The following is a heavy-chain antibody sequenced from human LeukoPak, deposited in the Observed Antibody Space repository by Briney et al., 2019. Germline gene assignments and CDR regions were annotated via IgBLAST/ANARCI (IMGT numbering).Heavy chain of an antibody. CDR2: ISAYNGNT. V-gene: IGHV1-18*01. D-gene: IGHD2-2*03. CDR3: AITVGYCSSTSCPNIGPDWFDP. Sequence: GASVRVSCKASGYTFTSYGISWVRQAPGQGLEWMGWISAYNGNTNYAQKLQGRVTMTTDTSTSTAYMELRSLRSDDTAVYYCAITVGYCSSTSCPNIGPDWFDPWGQGTLVTVSS. CDR1: GYTFTSYG. J-gene: IGHJ5*02.